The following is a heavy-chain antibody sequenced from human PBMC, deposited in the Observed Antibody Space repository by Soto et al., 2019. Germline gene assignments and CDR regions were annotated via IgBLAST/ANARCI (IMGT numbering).Heavy chain of an antibody. V-gene: IGHV3-66*01. J-gene: IGHJ6*04. Sequence: EVQLVESGGDLVQPGGSLRLSCAASGFTVSSNYMSWVRQAPGKVLERISIIYSAGNTYYADSVKGRFTISRDNSKNTLYLQRNSLGAEDTAVYYCARYFVVGGPTINYHYGMDVWGKGTTVTFSS. D-gene: IGHD1-26*01. CDR3: ARYFVVGGPTINYHYGMDV. CDR1: GFTVSSNY. CDR2: IYSAGNT.